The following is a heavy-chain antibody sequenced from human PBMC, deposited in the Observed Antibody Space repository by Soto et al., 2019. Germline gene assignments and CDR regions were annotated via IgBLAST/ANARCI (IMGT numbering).Heavy chain of an antibody. CDR3: ARWAGYGDV. CDR1: GFSFSTYS. Sequence: SLRLSCAASGFSFSTYSMALVRQTPGKGLAWVPGLSGGGSNTFYADSVQGRFTISVDNSKNTVYLQMNSLRVEDTAVYYCARWAGYGDVWGQGTLVAFSS. J-gene: IGHJ1*01. V-gene: IGHV3-23*01. CDR2: LSGGGSNT. D-gene: IGHD4-17*01.